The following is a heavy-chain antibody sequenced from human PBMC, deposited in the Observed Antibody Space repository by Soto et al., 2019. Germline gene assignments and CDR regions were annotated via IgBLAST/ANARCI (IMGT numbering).Heavy chain of an antibody. V-gene: IGHV3-23*01. D-gene: IGHD3-16*01. J-gene: IGHJ4*02. Sequence: GGSLRLSCAASGFTFSTYTMSWVRQAPGKGLEWVSSISGGGDSPSYADSVQGRFTISRDNPKNTLYLQMNSLRAEDTALYYCARDGIGSVAFWGYLDYWGQGTLVTVSS. CDR1: GFTFSTYT. CDR2: ISGGGDSP. CDR3: ARDGIGSVAFWGYLDY.